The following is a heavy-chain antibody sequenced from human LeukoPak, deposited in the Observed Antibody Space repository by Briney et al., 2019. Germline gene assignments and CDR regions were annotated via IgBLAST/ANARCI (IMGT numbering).Heavy chain of an antibody. Sequence: SETLSLTCTVSGGSISSYYWSWIRRPPGKGLEWIGYIYYSGSTNYNPSLKSRVTISVDTSKNQFSLKLSSVTAADTAVYYCARGGYSSSWPLGYWGQGTLVTVSS. CDR1: GGSISSYY. J-gene: IGHJ4*02. V-gene: IGHV4-59*01. CDR2: IYYSGST. D-gene: IGHD6-13*01. CDR3: ARGGYSSSWPLGY.